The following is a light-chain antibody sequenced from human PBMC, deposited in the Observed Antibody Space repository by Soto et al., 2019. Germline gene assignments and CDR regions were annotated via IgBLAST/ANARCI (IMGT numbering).Light chain of an antibody. CDR1: QSLLFKSNNNNY. Sequence: DIVMTQSPDSLAVSLGERATIHCKSSQSLLFKSNNNNYLAWYQQKAGQPPKLLIYWASTRESGVPDRFSGSGSETDFTLTISSLQAEDVAVYYCQQYYTTPLTFGGGTKVQIK. J-gene: IGKJ4*01. CDR3: QQYYTTPLT. V-gene: IGKV4-1*01. CDR2: WAS.